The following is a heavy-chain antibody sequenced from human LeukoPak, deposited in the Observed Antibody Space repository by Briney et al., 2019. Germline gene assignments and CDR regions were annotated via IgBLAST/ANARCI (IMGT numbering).Heavy chain of an antibody. Sequence: PGGSLRLSCAPSGFTFCSNAMSWVRQAPGKGLEWVSAISGSGSNTYYAGSVRGRFTTSRDNSKRTVYLQMNSLRVEDTAVYYCAPLAANIFGYWGQGTLVTASS. V-gene: IGHV3-23*01. D-gene: IGHD6-25*01. CDR2: ISGSGSNT. CDR1: GFTFCSNA. CDR3: APLAANIFGY. J-gene: IGHJ4*02.